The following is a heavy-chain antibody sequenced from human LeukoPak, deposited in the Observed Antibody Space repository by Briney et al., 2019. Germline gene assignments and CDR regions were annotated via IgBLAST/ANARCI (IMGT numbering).Heavy chain of an antibody. CDR3: AKDHMIGESQGYYFDY. J-gene: IGHJ4*02. D-gene: IGHD3-10*02. CDR2: ISYDGTNK. Sequence: GGSLRLSCAASGFTFSSYAMSWVRQAPGKRLEWVAVISYDGTNKYYADSVRGRFTISRDNSKNTLYLQMNSLRGGDTAVYFRAKDHMIGESQGYYFDYWGQGTLVTVSS. V-gene: IGHV3-30*18. CDR1: GFTFSSYA.